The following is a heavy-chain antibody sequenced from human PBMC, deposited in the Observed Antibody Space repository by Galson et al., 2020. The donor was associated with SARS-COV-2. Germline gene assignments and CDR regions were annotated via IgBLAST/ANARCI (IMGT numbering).Heavy chain of an antibody. V-gene: IGHV4-61*03. CDR3: ARLNYYDGGDYRDAFDI. J-gene: IGHJ3*02. CDR2: IYHSGST. CDR1: GGSVTSGSHY. Sequence: ASETLSLTCAVSGGSVTSGSHYWNWIRQPPGKGLEWIGNIYHSGSTNYNPSLTSRVPISVDTSKNIFALRLTSVTAADTAVYYCARLNYYDGGDYRDAFDIWGQGTRVAVAS. D-gene: IGHD2-21*01.